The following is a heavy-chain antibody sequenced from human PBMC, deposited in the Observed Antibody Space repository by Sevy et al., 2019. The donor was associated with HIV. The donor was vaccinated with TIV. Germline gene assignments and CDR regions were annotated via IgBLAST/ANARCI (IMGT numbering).Heavy chain of an antibody. V-gene: IGHV3-66*01. D-gene: IGHD3-22*01. CDR3: ARDRYYDASGYYYYYYGMDV. CDR1: GFTVSGNY. CDR2: IDSGGST. Sequence: GGSLRLSCEASGFTVSGNYMAWVRLAPGKGLEWVSLIDSGGSTYYADSVKGRFTISRDNAKNTLYLQMNPLRAEDMAVYFCARDRYYDASGYYYYYYGMDVWGQGTTVTVPS. J-gene: IGHJ6*02.